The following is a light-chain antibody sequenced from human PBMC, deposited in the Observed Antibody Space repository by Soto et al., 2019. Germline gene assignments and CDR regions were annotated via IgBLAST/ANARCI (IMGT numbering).Light chain of an antibody. CDR3: YSYTTSSTYV. Sequence: QSALTQPASVSRSPGHSITISCSGTSSDVGGYNYVSWYQQHPGKAPQVMIYDVSNRPSGVSNRFSGSKSGNTASLTISGLQSEDEADYYCYSYTTSSTYVFGTGTKVTVL. CDR2: DVS. CDR1: SSDVGGYNY. J-gene: IGLJ1*01. V-gene: IGLV2-14*01.